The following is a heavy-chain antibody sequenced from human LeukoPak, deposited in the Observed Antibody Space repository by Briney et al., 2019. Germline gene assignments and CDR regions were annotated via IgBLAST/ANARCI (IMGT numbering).Heavy chain of an antibody. CDR2: INPNSGGT. Sequence: ASVTVSCTASGYTFTGYYMHWVRQAPGQGLEWMGWINPNSGGTNYAQKFQGRVTMTRDTSISTAYMELSRLRSDDTAVYYCARYYCSSTSCYFDYWGQGTLVTVSS. V-gene: IGHV1-2*02. CDR3: ARYYCSSTSCYFDY. CDR1: GYTFTGYY. D-gene: IGHD2-2*01. J-gene: IGHJ4*02.